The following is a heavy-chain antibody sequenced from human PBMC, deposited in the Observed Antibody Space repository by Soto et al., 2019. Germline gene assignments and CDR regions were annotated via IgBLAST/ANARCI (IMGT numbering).Heavy chain of an antibody. CDR1: GYTFTSYA. CDR3: ARTSKERGRPPGY. CDR2: INAGNGNT. V-gene: IGHV1-3*01. J-gene: IGHJ4*02. Sequence: ASVKVSCKASGYTFTSYAMHWVRQAPGQRLEWMGWINAGNGNTKYSQKFQGRVTITRDTSASTAYMELSSLRSEDTAGYYCARTSKERGRPPGYGGQEPLVTVPS. D-gene: IGHD3-10*01.